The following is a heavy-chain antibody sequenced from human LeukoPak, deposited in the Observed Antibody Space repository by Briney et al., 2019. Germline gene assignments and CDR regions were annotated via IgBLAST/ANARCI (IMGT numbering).Heavy chain of an antibody. D-gene: IGHD5-18*01. CDR3: YSYGSK. J-gene: IGHJ4*02. Sequence: PGGSLRLSCAASGFTFSSYAMTWVRQAPGKGLEWVSTVSGSGGSTYYADSVKGRFTIFRDNSRNTVYLQMNSLGVDDTAVYYCYSYGSKWGQGTLVTVSS. CDR1: GFTFSSYA. CDR2: VSGSGGST. V-gene: IGHV3-23*01.